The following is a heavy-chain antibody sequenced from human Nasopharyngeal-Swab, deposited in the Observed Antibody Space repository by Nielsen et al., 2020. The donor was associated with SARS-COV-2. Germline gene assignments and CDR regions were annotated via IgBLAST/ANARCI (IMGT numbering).Heavy chain of an antibody. CDR2: ISYDGSNK. V-gene: IGHV3-30*03. D-gene: IGHD6-6*01. CDR3: ARVSSSSTTNWFDP. Sequence: VRQMPGKGLEWVAVISYDGSNKYYADSVKGRFTISRDNSKNTLYLQMNSLRAEDTAVYYCARVSSSSTTNWFDPWGQGTLVTVSS. J-gene: IGHJ5*02.